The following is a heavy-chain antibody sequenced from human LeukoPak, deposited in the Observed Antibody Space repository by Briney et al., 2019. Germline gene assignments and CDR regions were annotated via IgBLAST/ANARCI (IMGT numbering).Heavy chain of an antibody. D-gene: IGHD3-10*01. CDR1: GFTVSSNY. CDR3: VKDQGGSGIRRHYYYGMDV. V-gene: IGHV3-53*01. J-gene: IGHJ6*02. CDR2: IYSGGST. Sequence: GGSLRLSCAASGFTVSSNYMSWVRQAPGKGLEWVSVIYSGGSTYYADSVKGRFTISRDNSKNTLYLQMNSLRAEDTAVYYCVKDQGGSGIRRHYYYGMDVWGQGTTVTVSS.